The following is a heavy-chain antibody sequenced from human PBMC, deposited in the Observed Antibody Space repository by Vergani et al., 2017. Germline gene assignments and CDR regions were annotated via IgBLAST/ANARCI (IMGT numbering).Heavy chain of an antibody. CDR2: IYPGDSDT. J-gene: IGHJ6*03. Sequence: EVQLVQSGAEVKKPGESLKISCKGSGYSFTSYWIGWVRQMPGKGLEWMGIIYPGDSDTRYSPSFQGQVTISADKSISTAYLQWSSLKASDTAMYYCARAIQLAYDFWSGYYMEPYYMDVWGKGTTVTVSS. CDR1: GYSFTSYW. CDR3: ARAIQLAYDFWSGYYMEPYYMDV. V-gene: IGHV5-51*01. D-gene: IGHD3-3*01.